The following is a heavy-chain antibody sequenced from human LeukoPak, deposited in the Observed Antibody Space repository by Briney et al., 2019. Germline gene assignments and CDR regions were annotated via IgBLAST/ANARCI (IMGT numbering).Heavy chain of an antibody. CDR3: VKDSTLWFGELLLGFYY. CDR1: GFTFSTYA. J-gene: IGHJ4*02. Sequence: GGSLRLSCSASGFTFSTYAMHWVRQALGKGLEYVSAISSPGGTTSYVDSVKRRFTISRDNSKITLYLQMSSLRAEDTAVYYCVKDSTLWFGELLLGFYYWGQGTLGTVSS. V-gene: IGHV3-64D*06. CDR2: ISSPGGTT. D-gene: IGHD3-10*01.